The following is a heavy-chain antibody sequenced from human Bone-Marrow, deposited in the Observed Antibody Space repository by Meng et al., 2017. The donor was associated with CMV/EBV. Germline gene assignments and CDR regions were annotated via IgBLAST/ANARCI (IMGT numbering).Heavy chain of an antibody. Sequence: GESLKISCAASGFTVSSNYMSWVRQAPGKRLEWVSVIYSGGSTYYADSVKGRFTISRDNSKNTLYLQMNSLRAEDTAVYYCAREGWLEGATAEARGQGTLVTVSS. J-gene: IGHJ4*02. CDR2: IYSGGST. D-gene: IGHD6-25*01. V-gene: IGHV3-66*02. CDR3: AREGWLEGATAEA. CDR1: GFTVSSNY.